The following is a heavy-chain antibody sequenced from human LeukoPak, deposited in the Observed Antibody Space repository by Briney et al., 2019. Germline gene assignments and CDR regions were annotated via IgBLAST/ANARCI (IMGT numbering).Heavy chain of an antibody. V-gene: IGHV4-39*02. CDR2: IYYSGST. CDR3: ARGRRASRNFVVVTAIRWYYFDY. D-gene: IGHD2-21*02. Sequence: SETLSLTCTVSGGSISSSSYYWGWIRQPPGKGLEWSWSIYYSGSTYYNPSLKSRVTISVDTSKNHSSLKLSSVTAADTAVDYCARGRRASRNFVVVTAIRWYYFDYWGQGTLVTVSS. CDR1: GGSISSSSYY. J-gene: IGHJ4*02.